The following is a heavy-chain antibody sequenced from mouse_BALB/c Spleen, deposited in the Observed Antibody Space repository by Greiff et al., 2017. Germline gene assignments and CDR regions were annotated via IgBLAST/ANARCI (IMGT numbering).Heavy chain of an antibody. J-gene: IGHJ4*01. D-gene: IGHD2-14*01. CDR1: GFTFNTYA. CDR3: VRQGGYDGDYYAMDY. Sequence: EVQGVESGGGLVQPKGSLKLSCAASGFTFNTYAMNWVRQAPGKGLEWVARIRSKSNNYATYYADSVKDRFTISRDDSQSMLYLQMNNLKTEDTAMYYCVRQGGYDGDYYAMDYWGQGTSVTVSS. CDR2: IRSKSNNYAT. V-gene: IGHV10-1*02.